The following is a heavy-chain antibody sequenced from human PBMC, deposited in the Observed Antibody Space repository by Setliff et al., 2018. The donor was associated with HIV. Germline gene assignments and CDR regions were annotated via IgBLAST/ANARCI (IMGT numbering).Heavy chain of an antibody. CDR2: VITILDIT. J-gene: IGHJ3*02. CDR3: AGPRGDEAFDI. CDR1: GGTSNTYA. D-gene: IGHD3-10*01. Sequence: SVKVSCKASGGTSNTYAINWVRQAPGQGLEWMGQVITILDITSYAQKFQGRVTITADESTNTMYMELSSLRSDDTAVYYCAGPRGDEAFDIWGQGTM. V-gene: IGHV1-69*10.